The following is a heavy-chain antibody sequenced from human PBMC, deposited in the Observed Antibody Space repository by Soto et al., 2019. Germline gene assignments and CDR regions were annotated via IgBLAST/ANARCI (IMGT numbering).Heavy chain of an antibody. CDR3: ARGYCSRNSCYTGDAFDI. J-gene: IGHJ3*02. V-gene: IGHV3-23*01. CDR1: GFTFSSYA. CDR2: ISVSGDRT. D-gene: IGHD2-2*02. Sequence: EVQLLESGGGLVQPGGSLRLSCAASGFTFSSYAMCWVRQAPGKGLEWVSSISVSGDRTFYADSVKGRLTISRDNAKNSLYLHMNSLRAEDTAVYYCARGYCSRNSCYTGDAFDIWGQGTVVTVSS.